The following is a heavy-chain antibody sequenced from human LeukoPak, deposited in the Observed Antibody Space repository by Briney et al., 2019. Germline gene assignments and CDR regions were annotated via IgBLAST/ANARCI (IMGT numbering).Heavy chain of an antibody. J-gene: IGHJ1*01. D-gene: IGHD3-10*01. V-gene: IGHV5-51*01. CDR3: ATYAGSSSKYFRD. CDR1: GYRFTNYW. CDR2: IYPGDSDT. Sequence: GESLKISCKASGYRFTNYWIGWGRQIPGKGLEWMGIIYPGDSDTRYSPSFQGQVTISADKSISTAYLQRSSLQASDTAIYYCATYAGSSSKYFRDWGQGTLVTVSS.